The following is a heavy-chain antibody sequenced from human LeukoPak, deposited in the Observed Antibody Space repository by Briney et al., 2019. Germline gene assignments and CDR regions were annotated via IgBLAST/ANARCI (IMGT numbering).Heavy chain of an antibody. J-gene: IGHJ4*02. V-gene: IGHV3-23*01. CDR1: GFTFSSYW. Sequence: QAGGSLRLSCAASGFTFSSYWMHWVRQAPGKGLEWVSAISVSGNTYHADSVKGRFTISRDSSKNTLYLQMNRLRAEDAAVYYCAKAPVTTCSGAYCYPFDYWGQGTLVTVSS. CDR3: AKAPVTTCSGAYCYPFDY. D-gene: IGHD2-21*01. CDR2: ISVSGNT.